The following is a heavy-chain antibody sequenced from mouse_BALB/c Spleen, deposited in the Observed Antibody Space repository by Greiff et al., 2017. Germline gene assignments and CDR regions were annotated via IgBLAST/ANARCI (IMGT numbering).Heavy chain of an antibody. D-gene: IGHD1-1*02. CDR2: ISSGGST. Sequence: EVKLMESGGGLVKPGGSLKLSCAASGFTFSSYAMSWVRQTPEKRLEWVASISSGGSTYYPDTVKGRFTISRDNAKNTLYLQMSSLKSEDTAMYYCARHYGGYFDYWGQGTTLAVSS. V-gene: IGHV5-6-5*01. CDR3: ARHYGGYFDY. CDR1: GFTFSSYA. J-gene: IGHJ2*01.